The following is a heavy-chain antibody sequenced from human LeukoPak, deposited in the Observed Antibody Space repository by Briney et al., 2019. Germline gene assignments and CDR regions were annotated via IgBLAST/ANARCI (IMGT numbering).Heavy chain of an antibody. CDR3: AKDRANNFWSGYYVGPQDRYYFDY. CDR2: ISSSSSYI. Sequence: PGGSLRLSCAASGFTFSSYSMNWVRQAPGKGLEWVSSISSSSSYIYYADSVKGRFTISRDNAKNSLYLQMNSLRAEDTAVYYCAKDRANNFWSGYYVGPQDRYYFDYWGQGTLVTVSS. V-gene: IGHV3-21*01. CDR1: GFTFSSYS. D-gene: IGHD3-3*01. J-gene: IGHJ4*02.